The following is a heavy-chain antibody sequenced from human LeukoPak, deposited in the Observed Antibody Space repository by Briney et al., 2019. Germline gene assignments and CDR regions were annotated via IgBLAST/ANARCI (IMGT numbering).Heavy chain of an antibody. CDR3: AKAGTSDTVVNWFDP. V-gene: IGHV3-23*01. CDR2: ISGRGGST. D-gene: IGHD4-23*01. Sequence: GGSLRLSCAASGFTFSNYAMSWVRQAPGKGLEWVSAISGRGGSTYYADSMKGRFTISRDNSKYTLYLQINSLRAEDTAVYYCAKAGTSDTVVNWFDPWGQGTLVTVSS. CDR1: GFTFSNYA. J-gene: IGHJ5*02.